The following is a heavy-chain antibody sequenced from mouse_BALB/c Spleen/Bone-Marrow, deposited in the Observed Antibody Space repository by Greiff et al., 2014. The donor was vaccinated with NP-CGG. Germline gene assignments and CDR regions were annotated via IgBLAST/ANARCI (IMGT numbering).Heavy chain of an antibody. J-gene: IGHJ3*01. CDR2: ISSGDGYT. CDR1: GFTFSSYG. V-gene: IGHV5-6*01. Sequence: EVNVEESGGALVKPGGSLKLSCAASGFTFSSYGMSWVRQTPDKRLEWVATISSGDGYTYYPDSVKGRFTISRDNAKNTLYLQMSSLTSEDSAMYYCARQRGGGYYGFFAYWGQGTLVTVSA. D-gene: IGHD1-1*01. CDR3: ARQRGGGYYGFFAY.